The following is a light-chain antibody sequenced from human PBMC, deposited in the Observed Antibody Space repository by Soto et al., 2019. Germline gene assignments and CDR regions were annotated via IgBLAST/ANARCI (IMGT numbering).Light chain of an antibody. Sequence: EIVLTQSPATLSLSPGERATLSCRASQSVSSYLAWYQQKPGQAPRLLIYDASNRATGIPARFSGSGSGTDFTLTISRLETEDFAVYYCQKRSNWPITFGQGTRLES. J-gene: IGKJ5*01. CDR3: QKRSNWPIT. V-gene: IGKV3-11*01. CDR1: QSVSSY. CDR2: DAS.